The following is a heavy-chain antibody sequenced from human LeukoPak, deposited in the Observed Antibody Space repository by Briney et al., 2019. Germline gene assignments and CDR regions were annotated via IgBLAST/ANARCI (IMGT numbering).Heavy chain of an antibody. CDR2: IKQEGSEK. CDR1: GFTFSSYW. D-gene: IGHD3-22*01. Sequence: GGSLRLSCAASGFTFSSYWMSWVRQAPGKGLEGVANIKQEGSEKYYVDSVKGRFTISRDNAKNSLYLQMNSLRAEDTAVYYCARDLYPPRGYYDSSGYYPYYFDYWGQGTLVAVSS. V-gene: IGHV3-7*01. J-gene: IGHJ4*02. CDR3: ARDLYPPRGYYDSSGYYPYYFDY.